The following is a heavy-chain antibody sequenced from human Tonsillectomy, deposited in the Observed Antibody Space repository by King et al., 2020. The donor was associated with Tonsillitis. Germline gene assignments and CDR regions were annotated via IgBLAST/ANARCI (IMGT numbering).Heavy chain of an antibody. Sequence: VQLVESGGGLVQPGGSLRLSCAASGFIFSSYWMHWVRQAPGRGLVWVSRISPDGRSTAYADSVKGRFTISRDNAENTLYLQMNSLRAEDTALYYCARGTSTWNGIDYWGQGTLVTVSS. D-gene: IGHD1-1*01. CDR1: GFIFSSYW. J-gene: IGHJ4*02. V-gene: IGHV3-74*01. CDR3: ARGTSTWNGIDY. CDR2: ISPDGRST.